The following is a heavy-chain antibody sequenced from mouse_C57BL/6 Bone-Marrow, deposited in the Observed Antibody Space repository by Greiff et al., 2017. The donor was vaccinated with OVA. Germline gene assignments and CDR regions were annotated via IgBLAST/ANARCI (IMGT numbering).Heavy chain of an antibody. V-gene: IGHV1-15*01. CDR1: GYTFTDYE. CDR3: TRYHYDFVGGPWFAY. CDR2: IDPETGGT. Sequence: QVQLQQSGAELVRPGASVTLSCKASGYTFTDYEMHWVKQTPVHGLEWIGAIDPETGGTAYNQKFKGKAILTADKSSSTAYMELRSLTSEDSAVYYCTRYHYDFVGGPWFAYWGKGTLVTVSA. J-gene: IGHJ3*01. D-gene: IGHD2-4*01.